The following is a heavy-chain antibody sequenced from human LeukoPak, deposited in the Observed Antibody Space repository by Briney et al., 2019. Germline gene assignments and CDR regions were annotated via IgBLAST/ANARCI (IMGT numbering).Heavy chain of an antibody. CDR1: GYTFTGYY. D-gene: IGHD3-10*01. Sequence: ASVKVSCKASGYTFTGYYMHWVRQAPGQGLEWMGWINPNSGGTNYAQKFRGRVTMTRDTSISTAYMELSRLRSDDTAVYYCARGQTLLWFGELYDYWGQGTLVTVSS. V-gene: IGHV1-2*02. CDR2: INPNSGGT. CDR3: ARGQTLLWFGELYDY. J-gene: IGHJ4*02.